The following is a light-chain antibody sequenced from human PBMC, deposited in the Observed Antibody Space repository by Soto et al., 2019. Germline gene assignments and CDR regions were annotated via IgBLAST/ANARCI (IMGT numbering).Light chain of an antibody. J-gene: IGKJ2*01. Sequence: EIVMTQSPATLSVSPGGRATLSCRASQSVSSYLAWYQQRPGQPPRLLIYRASTRATNIPARISGSRSGTVRAHSLRSLPSEDIAGYYCQLYSNWTPRYPFGQGTKLEI. CDR1: QSVSSY. V-gene: IGKV3-15*01. CDR3: QLYSNWTPRYP. CDR2: RAS.